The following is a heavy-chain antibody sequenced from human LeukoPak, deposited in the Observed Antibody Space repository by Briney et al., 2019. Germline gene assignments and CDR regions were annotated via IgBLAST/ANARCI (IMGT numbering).Heavy chain of an antibody. J-gene: IGHJ4*02. CDR3: ARVWEGIGGYCSGGSCYSIDY. Sequence: GGSLRLSCAASGFTFSSYSMNWVRQAPGKGLEWVSSISSSSSHIYYADSVKGRFTISRDNAKNSLYLQMNSLRAEDTAMYYCARVWEGIGGYCSGGSCYSIDYWGQGTLVTVSS. V-gene: IGHV3-21*01. CDR1: GFTFSSYS. D-gene: IGHD2-15*01. CDR2: ISSSSSHI.